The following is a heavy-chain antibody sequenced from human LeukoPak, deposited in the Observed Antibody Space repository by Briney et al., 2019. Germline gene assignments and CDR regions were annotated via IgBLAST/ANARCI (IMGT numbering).Heavy chain of an antibody. D-gene: IGHD6-19*01. CDR1: DDSISDYY. CDR2: ISGSGGST. V-gene: IGHV3-23*01. Sequence: ETLSLTCTVSDDSISDYYRGWIRQPPGKGLEWVSAISGSGGSTYYADSVKGRFTISRDNSKNTLYLQMNSLRAEDTAVYYCAKDMVAVAGTEYFQHWGQGTLVTVSS. CDR3: AKDMVAVAGTEYFQH. J-gene: IGHJ1*01.